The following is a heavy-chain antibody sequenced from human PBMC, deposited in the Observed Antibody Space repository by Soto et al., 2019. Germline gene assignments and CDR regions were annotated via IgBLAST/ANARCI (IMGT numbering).Heavy chain of an antibody. D-gene: IGHD3-22*01. CDR2: IYYSGST. CDR3: ARDVTYDSSGYYRVDAFDI. CDR1: SGSISSGGYY. J-gene: IGHJ3*02. Sequence: QVQLQESGPGLVKPSQTLSLTCTVSSGSISSGGYYWSWIRQHPGKGLEWIGYIYYSGSTYYNPCLKSRVNISVATYQNHFPLKLLSVTAADTAVYYCARDVTYDSSGYYRVDAFDIWGKGTMVTVSS. V-gene: IGHV4-31*03.